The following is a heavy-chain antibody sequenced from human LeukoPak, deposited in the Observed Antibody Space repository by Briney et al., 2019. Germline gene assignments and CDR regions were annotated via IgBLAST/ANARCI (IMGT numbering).Heavy chain of an antibody. J-gene: IGHJ1*01. CDR2: ISRRSSNV. D-gene: IGHD3-10*01. CDR1: GFTFSSYS. Sequence: PGGSLRLSCAASGFTFSSYSMNWVRQAPGKGLERVSSISRRSSNVYYDGSVKARFTISRDDARNSLYLQMNSLRAEDMAVYFCVRDLLGSGSTTAHLYHWGQGTLVTVSS. V-gene: IGHV3-21*01. CDR3: VRDLLGSGSTTAHLYH.